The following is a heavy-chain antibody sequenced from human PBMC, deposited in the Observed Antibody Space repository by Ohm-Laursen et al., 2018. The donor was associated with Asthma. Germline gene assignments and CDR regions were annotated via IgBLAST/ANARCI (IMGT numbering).Heavy chain of an antibody. D-gene: IGHD6-6*01. Sequence: SLRLSCTASGFTFSSYTMHWVRQAPGKGLELVAIISFHGYNQYYTDSVRGRFTISRDNSRSTLYLQMNSLRPEDTAVYYCARDFYTSSLHPKRFGLWGQGTLVSVSS. J-gene: IGHJ4*02. CDR3: ARDFYTSSLHPKRFGL. CDR1: GFTFSSYT. V-gene: IGHV3-30*04. CDR2: ISFHGYNQ.